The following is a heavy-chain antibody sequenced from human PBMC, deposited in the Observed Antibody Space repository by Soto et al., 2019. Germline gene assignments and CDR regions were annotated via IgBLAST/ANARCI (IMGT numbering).Heavy chain of an antibody. J-gene: IGHJ4*02. V-gene: IGHV4-59*01. Sequence: PSETLSLTCTVSGGSISSYYWSWIRQPPGKGLEWIGYIYYSGSTNYNPSLKSRVTISVDTSKNQFSLKLSSVTAADTAVYYCARSPRSIAAGGIDYWGQGFLVTVS. D-gene: IGHD6-13*01. CDR2: IYYSGST. CDR1: GGSISSYY. CDR3: ARSPRSIAAGGIDY.